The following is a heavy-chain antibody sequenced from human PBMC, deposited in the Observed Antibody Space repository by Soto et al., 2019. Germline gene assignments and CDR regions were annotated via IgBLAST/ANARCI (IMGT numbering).Heavy chain of an antibody. CDR3: ARGLTTYYNFRGGRHNVGLRFDP. V-gene: IGHV1-46*01. Sequence: ASVKVSCKASGYTFTSYYMHWVRQAPGQGLEWMGIINPSLKSRVTMAVDTSKTQFSLNVTSVTAADTAVYYCARGLTTYYNFRGGRHNVGLRFDPWGLGTLVTVSS. CDR1: GYTFTSYY. CDR2: INP. D-gene: IGHD3-3*01. J-gene: IGHJ5*02.